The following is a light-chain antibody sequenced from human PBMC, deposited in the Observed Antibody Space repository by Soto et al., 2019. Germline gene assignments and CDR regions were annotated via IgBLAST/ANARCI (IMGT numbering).Light chain of an antibody. CDR2: RAS. CDR1: QSVTSN. Sequence: TKSPGTLSLSPGEGVTLSCRASQSVTSNLAWYQHKPGQSPRLLIYRASARATGVPDRFSGSGSGTEFTLTISSLQSEDFALYYCQQYHIWPPWTSGQGTKVDIK. J-gene: IGKJ1*01. CDR3: QQYHIWPPWT. V-gene: IGKV3-15*01.